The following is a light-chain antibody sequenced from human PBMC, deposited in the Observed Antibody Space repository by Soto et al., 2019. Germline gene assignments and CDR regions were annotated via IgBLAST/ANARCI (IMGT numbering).Light chain of an antibody. Sequence: QSALTQPVSVSGSPGQSITISCTGTSSDVGGYNSVSWYQQHPGKAPKLMIYEVSNRPSGVSNRFSGSKSGNTASLTISGLQAEDEADYYCSSYTTSSTLLYVFGTGTKLTVL. V-gene: IGLV2-14*01. J-gene: IGLJ1*01. CDR1: SSDVGGYNS. CDR2: EVS. CDR3: SSYTTSSTLLYV.